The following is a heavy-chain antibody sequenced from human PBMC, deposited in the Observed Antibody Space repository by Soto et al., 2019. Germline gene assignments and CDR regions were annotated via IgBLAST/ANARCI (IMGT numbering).Heavy chain of an antibody. V-gene: IGHV3-30*04. CDR1: GFLFNTYA. Sequence: GGSLRLSCAASGFLFNTYAMHWVRQAPGKGLEWVAVISYDARNTYYADSVKGRFTISRDNSKNTLYLQMNSLRAEDTAVYYCARPGSGYDVLTGQYFYFFHAVDVWGQGTTVTVSS. CDR2: ISYDARNT. CDR3: ARPGSGYDVLTGQYFYFFHAVDV. D-gene: IGHD3-9*01. J-gene: IGHJ6*02.